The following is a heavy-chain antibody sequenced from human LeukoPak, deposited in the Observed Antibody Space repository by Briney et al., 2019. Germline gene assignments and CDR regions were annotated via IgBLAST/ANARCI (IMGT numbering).Heavy chain of an antibody. Sequence: ASVKVSCKASGYTFTEYYIHWVRQAPGQGLAWMGWINSNNGATVYAQKFEGRVTMTRDTSISTAKMELSSLRSDETAVYYCARGVYNYGLDYWGQGTLVTVSS. CDR3: ARGVYNYGLDY. CDR1: GYTFTEYY. CDR2: INSNNGAT. D-gene: IGHD5-18*01. V-gene: IGHV1-2*02. J-gene: IGHJ4*02.